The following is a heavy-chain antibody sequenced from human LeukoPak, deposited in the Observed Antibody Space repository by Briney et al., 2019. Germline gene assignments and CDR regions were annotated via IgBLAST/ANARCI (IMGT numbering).Heavy chain of an antibody. CDR1: RFTLSGYL. Sequence: GGCPRLSRAPSRFTLSGYLMNWVREAPGKGGRGVSGITGGGDRTYSTDSLKGRFKIPRDNSTNALYLQMNSLRAEDTAIYYSAKDDGWLQFNSWGQGTLVTVSS. J-gene: IGHJ4*02. CDR3: AKDDGWLQFNS. CDR2: ITGGGDRT. D-gene: IGHD5-12*01. V-gene: IGHV3-23*01.